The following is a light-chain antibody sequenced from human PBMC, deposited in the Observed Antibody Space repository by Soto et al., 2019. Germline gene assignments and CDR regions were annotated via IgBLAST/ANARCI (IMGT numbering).Light chain of an antibody. CDR1: HTISSSY. CDR3: QQYHNSPRT. CDR2: GIS. J-gene: IGKJ1*01. Sequence: EIVLTQSPGTLSLSPGERATLSCRASHTISSSYLAWYQQKPGQAPRLLMYGISRRATGIPDRFSGSGSGTDFTLTITRLEPEDFAVYYCQQYHNSPRTFGQGTKVDIK. V-gene: IGKV3-20*01.